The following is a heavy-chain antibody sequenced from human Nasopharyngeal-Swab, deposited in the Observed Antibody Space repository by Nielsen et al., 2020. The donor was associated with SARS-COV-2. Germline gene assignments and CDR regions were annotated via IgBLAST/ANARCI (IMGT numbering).Heavy chain of an antibody. J-gene: IGHJ3*02. CDR1: GFTFSGSA. CDR2: IRSKANSYAT. V-gene: IGHV3-73*01. D-gene: IGHD3-10*01. Sequence: GGSLRLSCAASGFTFSGSAMHWVRQASGKGLEWVGRIRSKANSYATAYAASVKGRFTISRDDSKNTAYLQMNSLKTEDTAVYYCTRRAESGDDAFDIWGQGTMATVSS. CDR3: TRRAESGDDAFDI.